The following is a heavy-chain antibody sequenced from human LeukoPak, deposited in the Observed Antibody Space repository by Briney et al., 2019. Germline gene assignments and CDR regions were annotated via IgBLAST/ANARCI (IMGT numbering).Heavy chain of an antibody. Sequence: GGSLRLSCAASGFTVSSNYMSWVRQAPGKGLEWVSAISGSGGSTYYADSVKGRFTISRDNSKNTLYLQMNSLRAEDTAVYYCAKAGNDYGGFFDYWGQGTLVTVSS. CDR1: GFTVSSNY. V-gene: IGHV3-23*01. CDR3: AKAGNDYGGFFDY. CDR2: ISGSGGST. J-gene: IGHJ4*02. D-gene: IGHD4-23*01.